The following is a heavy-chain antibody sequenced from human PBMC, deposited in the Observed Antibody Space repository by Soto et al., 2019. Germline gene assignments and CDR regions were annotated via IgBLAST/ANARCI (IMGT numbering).Heavy chain of an antibody. CDR3: ARGQRFSDWFDP. Sequence: PSETLSLTCIVSGGTISGYYWTWIRQPAGKGLEWIGRIYSSGNTKYNPSLQSRVTMSLDTSNNQFPLRLTSVTAADTAVYYCARGQRFSDWFDPWGQGTLVTVYS. D-gene: IGHD3-3*01. V-gene: IGHV4-4*07. J-gene: IGHJ5*02. CDR1: GGTISGYY. CDR2: IYSSGNT.